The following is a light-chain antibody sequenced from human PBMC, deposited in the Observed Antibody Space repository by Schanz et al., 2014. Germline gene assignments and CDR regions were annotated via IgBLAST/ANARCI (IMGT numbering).Light chain of an antibody. CDR1: QSVSSNS. Sequence: EVVLTQSPGTLSLSPGERATLSCRASQSVSSNSLAWYQQTPGQAPRLLIYGASSRATGIPDRFSGSGSGTDFTLTISRLEPEDFAVYYCQQYGSSPRGFGQGTRLEIK. V-gene: IGKV3-20*01. CDR3: QQYGSSPRG. J-gene: IGKJ5*01. CDR2: GAS.